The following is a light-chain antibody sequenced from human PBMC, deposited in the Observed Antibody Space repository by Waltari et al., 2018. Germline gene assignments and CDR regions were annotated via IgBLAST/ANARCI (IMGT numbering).Light chain of an antibody. V-gene: IGLV3-21*04. CDR3: QVWDTNSDHWV. Sequence: SYVLTQPPSVSVAPGKTAPITCGGNDIGDKSVHWYRQKPGQAPVLVIYYDSDRPSGIPELFSGSNSGNTATLTISRVEVGDEADYYCQVWDTNSDHWVFGGGTKLTVL. J-gene: IGLJ3*02. CDR2: YDS. CDR1: DIGDKS.